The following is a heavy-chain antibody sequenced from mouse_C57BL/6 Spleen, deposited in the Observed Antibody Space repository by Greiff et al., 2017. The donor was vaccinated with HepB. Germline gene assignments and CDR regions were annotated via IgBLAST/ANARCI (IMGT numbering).Heavy chain of an antibody. CDR2: INPGSGGT. J-gene: IGHJ3*01. D-gene: IGHD2-4*01. CDR3: ARRRYLYDYDGFAY. Sequence: VHLVESGAELVRPGTSVKVSCKASGYAFTNYLIEWVKQRPGQGLEWIGVINPGSGGTNYNEKFKGKATLTADKSSSTAYMQLSSLTSEDSAVYFCARRRYLYDYDGFAYWGQGTLVTVSA. CDR1: GYAFTNYL. V-gene: IGHV1-54*01.